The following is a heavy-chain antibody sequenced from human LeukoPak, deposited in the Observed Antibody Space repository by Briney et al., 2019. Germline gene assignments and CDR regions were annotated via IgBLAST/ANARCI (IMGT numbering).Heavy chain of an antibody. Sequence: SETLSLTCTGSGGSISSYYWSWIRQPPGKGLEWIGYIYYSGSTNYNPSLKSRVTISEDTSKNQFSLKLSSVTAADTAVYYCARDRSYYMDVWGKGTTITISS. CDR2: IYYSGST. CDR3: ARDRSYYMDV. CDR1: GGSISSYY. J-gene: IGHJ6*03. V-gene: IGHV4-59*01.